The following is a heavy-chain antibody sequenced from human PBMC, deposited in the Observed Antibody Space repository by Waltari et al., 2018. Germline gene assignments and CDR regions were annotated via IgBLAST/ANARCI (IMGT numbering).Heavy chain of an antibody. J-gene: IGHJ4*02. CDR3: ARGLTGYSSGWYLTQKGHYLDY. V-gene: IGHV4-34*01. D-gene: IGHD6-19*01. CDR1: GGSFSGSY. Sequence: QVQLQQWGAGLLKPSETLSLTCAVYGGSFSGSYWSWIRQPPGKGLEWIGEINHSGSTNYNPSLKRRVTISVDTSKNQCSLKLSSVTAADTAVYYCARGLTGYSSGWYLTQKGHYLDYWGQGTLVTVSS. CDR2: INHSGST.